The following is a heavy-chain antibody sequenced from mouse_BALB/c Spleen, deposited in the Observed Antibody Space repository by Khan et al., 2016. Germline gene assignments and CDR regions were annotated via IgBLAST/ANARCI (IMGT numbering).Heavy chain of an antibody. V-gene: IGHV5-12*02. CDR2: ISNGGGST. CDR3: ARRTGAYYFDY. Sequence: EVELVESGGGLVQPGGSLKLSCATSGFTFSDYYMYWVRQTPEKRLEWVAYISNGGGSTYYPATVKGRFTISRDNAKNTLYLQMSRLKSEDTAMYYCARRTGAYYFDYWGQGTTLTVSS. CDR1: GFTFSDYY. D-gene: IGHD4-1*01. J-gene: IGHJ2*01.